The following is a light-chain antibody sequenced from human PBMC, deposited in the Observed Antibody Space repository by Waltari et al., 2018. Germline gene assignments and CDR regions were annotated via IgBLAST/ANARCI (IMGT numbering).Light chain of an antibody. CDR3: QQYYNTPPT. Sequence: DIVMTQSPDSLAVSLGEMSTINCKSIQTLYRSNNKNYLAWYQQKPGQPPQMLIYWASTRESGVPDRFSGSGSGTDFTLTITSLQAEDVAVYYCQQYYNTPPTFGPGTKVDIK. J-gene: IGKJ3*01. CDR2: WAS. CDR1: QTLYRSNNKNY. V-gene: IGKV4-1*01.